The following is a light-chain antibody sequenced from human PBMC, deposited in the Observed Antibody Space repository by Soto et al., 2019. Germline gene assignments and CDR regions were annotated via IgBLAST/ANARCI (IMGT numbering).Light chain of an antibody. J-gene: IGKJ5*01. CDR1: QTISTY. Sequence: EIVLTQSPPTLSLSPGESAALSCRVSQTISTYLAWYQQKPGQAPRLLIYDASTRATGIPARFSGSGSGTDFTLTISHLEPEDFAVYYCLQRSDWPITFGQGTRLEI. V-gene: IGKV3-11*01. CDR2: DAS. CDR3: LQRSDWPIT.